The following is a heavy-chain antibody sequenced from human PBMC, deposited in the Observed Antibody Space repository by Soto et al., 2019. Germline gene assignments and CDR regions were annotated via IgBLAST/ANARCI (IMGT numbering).Heavy chain of an antibody. D-gene: IGHD6-6*01. V-gene: IGHV1-69*01. CDR2: IIPIFGTA. CDR1: GGTFSSYA. CDR3: ARNEYSTTFYYYGMDV. Sequence: QVQLVQSGAEVKKPGSSVKVSCKASGGTFSSYAITWVRQAPGQGLEWMGRIIPIFGTANYNQKFQGRVTITADESTSTAYMELSSLRSEDTAVYYCARNEYSTTFYYYGMDVWGQGNTVTVSS. J-gene: IGHJ6*02.